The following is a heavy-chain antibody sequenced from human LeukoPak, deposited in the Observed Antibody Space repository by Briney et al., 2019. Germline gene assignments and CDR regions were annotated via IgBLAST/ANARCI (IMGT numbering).Heavy chain of an antibody. CDR1: GFTFSSYA. CDR2: ISGSGGST. J-gene: IGHJ6*02. Sequence: PGGSLRLSCAASGFTFSSYAMSWVRQAPGKGLEWVSAISGSGGSTYYADSVKGRFTISGDNSKNTLYLQMNSLRAEDTAVYYCARLYSGSYLGYYYYGMDVWGQGTTVTVSS. D-gene: IGHD1-26*01. V-gene: IGHV3-23*01. CDR3: ARLYSGSYLGYYYYGMDV.